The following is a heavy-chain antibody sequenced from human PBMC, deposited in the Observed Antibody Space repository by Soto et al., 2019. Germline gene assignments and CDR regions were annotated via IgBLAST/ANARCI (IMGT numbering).Heavy chain of an antibody. CDR3: ARGAAAPGTDWFDA. D-gene: IGHD6-13*01. CDR2: VNTPGVNT. CDR1: GFTFTSYA. V-gene: IGHV3-23*01. Sequence: EMQLLESGGGLVQPGGSLRLSCAASGFTFTSYAMSWVRQAQGKGLEWVSGVNTPGVNTYYADSVKGRFTISRDNSKNIVYLQMNSLRAEDTAVYYCARGAAAPGTDWFDAWGQGTPVTVSS. J-gene: IGHJ5*02.